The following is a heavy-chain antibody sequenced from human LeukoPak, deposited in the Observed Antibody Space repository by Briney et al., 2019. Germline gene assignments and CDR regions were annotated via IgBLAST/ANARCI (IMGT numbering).Heavy chain of an antibody. CDR2: INHSGST. Sequence: SETLSLTCAVYGGSFSGYYWSWIRQPPGKGLEWIGGINHSGSTNYNPSLKSRVTISVDTSKSQFSLKLSSVTAADTAVYYCARWYYDFWSGSSWFDPWGQGTLVTVSS. J-gene: IGHJ5*02. CDR3: ARWYYDFWSGSSWFDP. D-gene: IGHD3-3*01. V-gene: IGHV4-34*01. CDR1: GGSFSGYY.